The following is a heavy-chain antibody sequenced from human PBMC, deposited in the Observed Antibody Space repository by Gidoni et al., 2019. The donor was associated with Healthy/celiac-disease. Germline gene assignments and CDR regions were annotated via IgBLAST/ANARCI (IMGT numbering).Heavy chain of an antibody. V-gene: IGHV3-9*01. Sequence: EVQLVESGGGLVQPGRSLRLSCAASGFPFDDYAMHWVRQAPGKGLEWVSGISWNSGSIGYADSVKCRFTISRDNAKNSLYLQMNSLRAEDTALYYCAKDPSWIQLGGAFDIWGQGTMVTVSS. J-gene: IGHJ3*02. CDR3: AKDPSWIQLGGAFDI. CDR1: GFPFDDYA. CDR2: ISWNSGSI. D-gene: IGHD5-18*01.